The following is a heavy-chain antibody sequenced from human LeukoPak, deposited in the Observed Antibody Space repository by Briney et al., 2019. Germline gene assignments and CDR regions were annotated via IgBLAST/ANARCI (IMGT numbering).Heavy chain of an antibody. D-gene: IGHD6-13*01. CDR1: GFTFSGYA. V-gene: IGHV3-23*01. CDR2: ISGSGGST. J-gene: IGHJ4*02. CDR3: AKDFRGYSSSWSFDY. Sequence: GGSLRLSCAASGFTFSGYAMSWVRQAPGKGLEWVSAISGSGGSTYYADSVKGRFTISRDNSKNTLYLQMNSLRAEDTAVYYCAKDFRGYSSSWSFDYWGQGTLVTVSS.